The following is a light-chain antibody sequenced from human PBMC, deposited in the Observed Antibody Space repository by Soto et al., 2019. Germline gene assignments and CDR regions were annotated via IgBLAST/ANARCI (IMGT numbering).Light chain of an antibody. CDR1: SSDVGGYNY. V-gene: IGLV2-14*01. CDR2: EVS. Sequence: QSALTQPASVSGSPGQSITISCTGTSSDVGGYNYVSWYQQHPGKAPQLMIYEVSNRPSGVSNRFSGSKACNTASLTISGLQAEDEADYYCSSYTSSSTPYVFGTGTKLTVL. CDR3: SSYTSSSTPYV. J-gene: IGLJ1*01.